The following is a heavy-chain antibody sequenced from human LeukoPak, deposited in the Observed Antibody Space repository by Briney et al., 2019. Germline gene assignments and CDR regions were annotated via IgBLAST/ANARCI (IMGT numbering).Heavy chain of an antibody. CDR2: IYYRGST. D-gene: IGHD3-3*01. CDR3: ARDHLEIDY. CDR1: GGSISSYY. V-gene: IGHV4-59*12. J-gene: IGHJ4*02. Sequence: SETLSLTCTVSGGSISSYYWSWIRQPPGKGLEWIGYIYYRGSTNYNPSLKSRVTISVDTSKNQFSLRLTSVTAADTAVYFCARDHLEIDYWGQGTLVTVSS.